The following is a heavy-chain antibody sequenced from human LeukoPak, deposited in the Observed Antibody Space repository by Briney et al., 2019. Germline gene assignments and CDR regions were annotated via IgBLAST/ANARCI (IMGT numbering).Heavy chain of an antibody. V-gene: IGHV3-13*04. Sequence: GGSLRLSCAASGFTFSSYDMHWVRRATGEGLEWVSGIGSAGDTYYAGYVKGRFTISRENAKKSLYLQMNSLRAGDTAVYYCVRVAIPPNSYAFDIWGQGTMVTVSS. D-gene: IGHD4-23*01. CDR1: GFTFSSYD. CDR3: VRVAIPPNSYAFDI. CDR2: IGSAGDT. J-gene: IGHJ3*02.